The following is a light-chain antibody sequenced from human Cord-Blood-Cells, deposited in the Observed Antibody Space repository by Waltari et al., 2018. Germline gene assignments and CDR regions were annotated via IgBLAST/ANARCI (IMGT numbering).Light chain of an antibody. CDR2: EDN. CDR1: SGSIASNH. V-gene: IGLV6-57*02. CDR3: QSYDSSNQHVV. J-gene: IGLJ2*01. Sequence: NFMLTKPPSVSESPGKTVTISCPGTSGSIASNHAPWYQQRPGRAPTTVLYEDNHRPSGVPDRFSGSIDSSSNSASLTISGLKTEDEADYYCQSYDSSNQHVVFGGGTKLTVL.